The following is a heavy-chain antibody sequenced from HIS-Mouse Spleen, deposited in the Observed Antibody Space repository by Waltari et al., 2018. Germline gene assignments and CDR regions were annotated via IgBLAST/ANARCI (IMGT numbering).Heavy chain of an antibody. CDR1: GGSISSSSYY. CDR3: ARRRGWFDY. D-gene: IGHD6-19*01. Sequence: QLQLQESGPGLVKPSETLSLTCTVSGGSISSSSYYWGWIRQPPGKGREWIGMIYYSGSTYYNPSLKSRVTISVDTSKNQFSLKLSSVTAADTAVYYCARRRGWFDYWGQGTLVTVSS. V-gene: IGHV4-39*01. CDR2: IYYSGST. J-gene: IGHJ4*02.